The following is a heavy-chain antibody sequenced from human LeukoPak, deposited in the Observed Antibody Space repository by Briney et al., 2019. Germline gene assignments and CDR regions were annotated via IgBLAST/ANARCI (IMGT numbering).Heavy chain of an antibody. CDR1: GFTFSSYS. D-gene: IGHD1-26*01. Sequence: GGSLRLSCAASGFTFSSYSMNWVRQAPGKGLGWVSSISSSSSYIYYADSVKGRFTISRDNAKNTLYLQMHSLRAEDTAVYYCARDRRFSGGYNYWGQGTLVTVSS. CDR3: ARDRRFSGGYNY. V-gene: IGHV3-21*01. J-gene: IGHJ4*02. CDR2: ISSSSSYI.